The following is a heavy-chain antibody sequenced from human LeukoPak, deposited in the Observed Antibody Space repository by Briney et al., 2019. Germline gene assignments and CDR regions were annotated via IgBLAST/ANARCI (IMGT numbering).Heavy chain of an antibody. D-gene: IGHD6-6*01. J-gene: IGHJ6*02. V-gene: IGHV1-69*13. CDR1: GGTFSSYA. CDR3: ARVGGYSSSPYWYYYYYGMDV. CDR2: IIPIFGTA. Sequence: ASVTVSCKASGGTFSSYAISWVRQAPGQGLEWMGGIIPIFGTANYAQKFQGRVTITADESTSTAYMELSSLRSGDTAVCYCARVGGYSSSPYWYYYYYGMDVWGQGTTVTVSS.